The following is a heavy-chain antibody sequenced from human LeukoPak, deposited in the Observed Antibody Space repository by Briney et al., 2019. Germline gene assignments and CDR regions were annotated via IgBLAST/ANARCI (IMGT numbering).Heavy chain of an antibody. CDR3: ARDYRAQKGGDVYGDDY. CDR1: GYTFTNYG. J-gene: IGHJ4*02. V-gene: IGHV1-18*04. Sequence: ASVKVSCKASGYTFTNYGISWVRQAPGQGLEWMGWVSTYNDNTNYAQKLQGRVTMTTDTSTTTAYMELRSLRSEDTAVYYCARDYRAQKGGDVYGDDYWGQGTLVIVSS. CDR2: VSTYNDNT. D-gene: IGHD4-17*01.